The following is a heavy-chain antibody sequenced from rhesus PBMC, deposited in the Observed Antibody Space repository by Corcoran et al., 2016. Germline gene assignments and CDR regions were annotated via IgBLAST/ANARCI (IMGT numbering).Heavy chain of an antibody. D-gene: IGHD4-35*01. J-gene: IGHJ5-2*02. Sequence: QLQLQESGPGLVKPSETLSLTCAVSGGSISSNYWTGLRQHPGKGLGWNGRIYGRGGSTDLYPSFKSRVTISTDTSKNQFSLKLSSVTAADTAVYYCASYMTTVTAWNSLDVWGRGVLVTVSS. CDR3: ASYMTTVTAWNSLDV. CDR2: IYGRGGST. CDR1: GGSISSNY. V-gene: IGHV4-173*01.